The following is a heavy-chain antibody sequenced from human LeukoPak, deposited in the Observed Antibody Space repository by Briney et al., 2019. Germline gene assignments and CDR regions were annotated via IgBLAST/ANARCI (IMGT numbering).Heavy chain of an antibody. D-gene: IGHD2-2*01. CDR2: IYPGDSDT. Sequence: GESLKISCKGSGYSFTSYWIGWVRQMPGKGLEWMGIIYPGDSDTRYSPSFQGQVTISADKSISTAYLQWSSLKASDTAMYYCARRDCSSTSCSQTWFDPWGQGTLVTVSS. CDR3: ARRDCSSTSCSQTWFDP. V-gene: IGHV5-51*01. CDR1: GYSFTSYW. J-gene: IGHJ5*02.